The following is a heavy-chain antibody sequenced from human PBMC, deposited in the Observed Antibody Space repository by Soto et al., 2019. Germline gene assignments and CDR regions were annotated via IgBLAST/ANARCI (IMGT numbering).Heavy chain of an antibody. V-gene: IGHV4-59*01. CDR2: IYYSGST. CDR3: ARAKAYCGGDCYFPFDY. D-gene: IGHD2-21*02. J-gene: IGHJ4*02. CDR1: GGSISSYY. Sequence: SETLSLTCTVSGGSISSYYWSWIRQPPGKGLEWIGYIYYSGSTNYNPSLKSRVTISVDTSKNQFSLKLSSVTAADTAVYYCARAKAYCGGDCYFPFDYWGQGTLFTVS.